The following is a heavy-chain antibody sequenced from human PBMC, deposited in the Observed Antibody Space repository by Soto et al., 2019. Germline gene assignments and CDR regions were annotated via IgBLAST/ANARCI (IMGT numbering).Heavy chain of an antibody. J-gene: IGHJ4*02. V-gene: IGHV4-59*01. D-gene: IGHD4-17*01. CDR3: ARARYDGDYDY. CDR2: IYYSGST. Sequence: SETLSLTCTVSGGSISSDYWSWIRQPPGKGLEWIGYIYYSGSTNYNPSLKSRVTISVDTSKNQFSLKLSSVTAADTAVYYCARARYDGDYDYWGQGTLVTVSS. CDR1: GGSISSDY.